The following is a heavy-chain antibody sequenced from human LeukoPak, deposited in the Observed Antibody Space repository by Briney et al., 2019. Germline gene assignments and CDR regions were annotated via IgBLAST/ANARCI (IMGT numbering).Heavy chain of an antibody. J-gene: IGHJ4*02. CDR1: GDSVSSNSAA. D-gene: IGHD2-2*01. Sequence: SQTLSLTCAISGDSVSSNSAAWNWIRQSPSRGLEWLGRTYYRSKWYNDYAVSVKSRVTINPDTSKNQFSLQLSSVTAADTAVYYCARGAPRSVPAQGEFDYWGQGTLVTVSS. V-gene: IGHV6-1*01. CDR2: TYYRSKWYN. CDR3: ARGAPRSVPAQGEFDY.